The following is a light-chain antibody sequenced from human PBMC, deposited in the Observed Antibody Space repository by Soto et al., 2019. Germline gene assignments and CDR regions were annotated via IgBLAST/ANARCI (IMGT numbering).Light chain of an antibody. Sequence: EIVLMQSPGTLSLSPGERATLSCRASQTVTNNYLAWYQQKPGQAPRLLIYDASSRATGVPDRCSGSGSGTDFALTTTKMQPEDFSVYYCQQYGISPLRSTFGQGTKL. CDR1: QTVTNNY. CDR3: QQYGISPLRST. CDR2: DAS. V-gene: IGKV3-20*01. J-gene: IGKJ2*01.